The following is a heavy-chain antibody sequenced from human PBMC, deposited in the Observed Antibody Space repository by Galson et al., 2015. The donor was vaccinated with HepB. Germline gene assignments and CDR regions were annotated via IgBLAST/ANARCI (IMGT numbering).Heavy chain of an antibody. V-gene: IGHV3-30*18. CDR3: AKDPSIAARRPHFDY. Sequence: SLRLSCAASGFTFSSYGMHWVRQAPGKGLEWVAVISYDGSNKYYADSVKGRFTISRDNSKNTLYLQMNSLRAEDTAEYYCAKDPSIAARRPHFDYWGQGTLVTVSS. CDR1: GFTFSSYG. D-gene: IGHD6-6*01. J-gene: IGHJ4*02. CDR2: ISYDGSNK.